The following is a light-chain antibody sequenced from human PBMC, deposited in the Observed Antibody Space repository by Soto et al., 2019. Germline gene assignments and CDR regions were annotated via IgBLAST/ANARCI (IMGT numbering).Light chain of an antibody. CDR2: LAS. J-gene: IGKJ1*01. CDR3: QQYGTSRT. CDR1: QTISSDY. V-gene: IGKV3-20*01. Sequence: EIVLTQSPGTLSLPPGDRATLSCRASQTISSDYLAWYQQKPGQAPRLLFYLASSRATGIPDRFSGSGSGTDFTLTISRLEPEDFAVYYCQQYGTSRTFGQGTKVDIK.